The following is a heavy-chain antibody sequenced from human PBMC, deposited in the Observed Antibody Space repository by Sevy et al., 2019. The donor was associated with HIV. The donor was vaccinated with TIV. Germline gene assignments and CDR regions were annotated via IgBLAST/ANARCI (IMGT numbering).Heavy chain of an antibody. D-gene: IGHD3-10*01. CDR1: GFTFSSYW. CDR3: ARVGRRDAFDI. CDR2: IKQDGSEK. Sequence: GGSLRLSCAASGFTFSSYWMSRVRQAPGKGLEWVANIKQDGSEKYYVDSGKGRFTISRDNAKNSLYLQMNSLRAEDTAVYYCARVGRRDAFDIWGQGTMVTVSS. J-gene: IGHJ3*02. V-gene: IGHV3-7*03.